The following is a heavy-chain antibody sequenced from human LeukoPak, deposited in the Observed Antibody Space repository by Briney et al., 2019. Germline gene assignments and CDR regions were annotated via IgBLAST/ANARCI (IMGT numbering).Heavy chain of an antibody. D-gene: IGHD2-2*01. CDR1: GFTFSSYE. CDR2: ISSSGSTI. V-gene: IGHV3-48*03. CDR3: ARETAMPYFDY. J-gene: IGHJ4*02. Sequence: AGGSLRLSCAASGFTFSSYEMNWVRQAPGKGLEWVSYISSSGSTIYYADSVKGRFTISRDNAKNSLYLQMNSLRAEDTAVYYCARETAMPYFDYWGQGTLVTVSS.